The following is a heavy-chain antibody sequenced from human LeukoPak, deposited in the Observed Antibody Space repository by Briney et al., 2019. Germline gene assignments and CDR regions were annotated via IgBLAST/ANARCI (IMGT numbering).Heavy chain of an antibody. D-gene: IGHD3-3*01. CDR1: GFTFSSYS. CDR2: ISSSSSYI. CDR3: ATDRGWRTSGYYLYYFEY. Sequence: PGGSLRLSCAASGFTFSSYSMDWVRQAPGKGLEWVSSISSSSSYIYYADSVKGRFTISRDNAKNSLYLQMSSLRAEDTAVYCATDRGWRTSGYYLYYFEYWGQGTLVTYSS. V-gene: IGHV3-21*01. J-gene: IGHJ4*02.